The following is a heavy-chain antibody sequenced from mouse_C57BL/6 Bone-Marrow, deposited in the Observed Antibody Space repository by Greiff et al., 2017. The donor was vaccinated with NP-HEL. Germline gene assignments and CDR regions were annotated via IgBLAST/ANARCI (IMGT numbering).Heavy chain of an antibody. CDR2: INPYNGGP. J-gene: IGHJ3*01. V-gene: IGHV1-19*01. CDR3: ARKSRSAWFAY. Sequence: VQLKESGPVLVKPGASVKMSCKASGYTFTDYYMNWVKQSHGKSLEWIGVINPYNGGPSYNQKFKGKATLTVDKSSSTAYMELNSLTSEDSAVYYCARKSRSAWFAYWGQGTLVTVSA. CDR1: GYTFTDYY.